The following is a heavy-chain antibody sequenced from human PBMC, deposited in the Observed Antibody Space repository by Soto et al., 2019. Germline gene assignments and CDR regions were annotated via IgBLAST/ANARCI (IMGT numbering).Heavy chain of an antibody. V-gene: IGHV4-59*01. CDR3: ARGLQYSYGYSFDY. CDR2: IYNSGST. Sequence: QVQLQESGPGLVKPSETLSLTCTVSGGSISSYYWSWIRQPPGKGLEWIGYIYNSGSTNYNPSLKSRATISVDTSKNQFSLNLNSVTAADTAVYYCARGLQYSYGYSFDYWGQGTLVTVSS. D-gene: IGHD5-18*01. J-gene: IGHJ4*02. CDR1: GGSISSYY.